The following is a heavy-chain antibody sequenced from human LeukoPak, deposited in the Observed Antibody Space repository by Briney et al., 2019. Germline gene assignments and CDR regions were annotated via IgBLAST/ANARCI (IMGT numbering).Heavy chain of an antibody. J-gene: IGHJ4*02. CDR3: ARVGPRIAAAGTDY. D-gene: IGHD6-13*01. V-gene: IGHV3-30*01. Sequence: VISYDGSNKYYADSVKGVFTISRDNSKNTLYLQMNSLRAEDTAVYYCARVGPRIAAAGTDYWGQGTLVTVSS. CDR2: ISYDGSNK.